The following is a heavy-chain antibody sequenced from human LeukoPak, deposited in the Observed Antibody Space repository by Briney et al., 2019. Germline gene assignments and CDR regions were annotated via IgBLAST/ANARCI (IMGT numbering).Heavy chain of an antibody. J-gene: IGHJ6*02. CDR2: ISYDGSSE. CDR1: GFTFGNYG. Sequence: GGSLRLSCAVSGFTFGNYGMHWVRQAPGKGLEWVALISYDGSSEYYAGSVKGRFTISRDNSKITVYLQMNSLKAEDTAVYYCAKELYGDGDYGAEGLDVGGQGTTVTDS. D-gene: IGHD4-17*01. CDR3: AKELYGDGDYGAEGLDV. V-gene: IGHV3-30*18.